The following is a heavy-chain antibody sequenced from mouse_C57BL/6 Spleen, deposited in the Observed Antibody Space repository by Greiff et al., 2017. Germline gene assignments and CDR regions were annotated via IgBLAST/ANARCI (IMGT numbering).Heavy chain of an antibody. Sequence: EVKLVESGGGLVQPGGSLTLSCAASGFTFSSYTMSWVRQTPEKRLEWVATISGGGGNTYYPDSVKGRFTISRDNAKNTLYLQMSSLRSEDTALYYCARRGFAYWGQGTLVTVSA. V-gene: IGHV5-9*01. J-gene: IGHJ3*01. CDR2: ISGGGGNT. CDR1: GFTFSSYT. CDR3: ARRGFAY.